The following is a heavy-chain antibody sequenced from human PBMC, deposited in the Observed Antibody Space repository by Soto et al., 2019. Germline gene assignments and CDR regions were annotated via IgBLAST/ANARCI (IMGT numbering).Heavy chain of an antibody. V-gene: IGHV1-18*04. CDR1: GYTFANYG. D-gene: IGHD1-26*01. J-gene: IGHJ1*01. CDR3: ARDFKYFRRNGNCIDF. Sequence: ASVKVSCKAAGYTFANYGISCVRQPPGQGLEWMGWISGNNGATNYAPKVQDRITMTMDTSTGVASMALRSLRSDDTAIYYCARDFKYFRRNGNCIDFCGQGTLVTVSS. CDR2: ISGNNGAT.